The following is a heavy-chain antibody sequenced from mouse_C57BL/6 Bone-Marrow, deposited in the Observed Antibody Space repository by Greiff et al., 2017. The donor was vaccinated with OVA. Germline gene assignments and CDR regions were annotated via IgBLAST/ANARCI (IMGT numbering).Heavy chain of an antibody. D-gene: IGHD1-1*01. V-gene: IGHV14-4*01. CDR3: TTETTVGPYFDY. Sequence: EVKLQESGAELVRPGASVKLSCTASGFNIKDDYMHWVKQRPEQGLEWIGWIDPENGDTEYASKFQGKATITADTSSNTAYLQLSSLTSEDTAVYYCTTETTVGPYFDYWGQGTTLTVSS. CDR1: GFNIKDDY. CDR2: IDPENGDT. J-gene: IGHJ2*01.